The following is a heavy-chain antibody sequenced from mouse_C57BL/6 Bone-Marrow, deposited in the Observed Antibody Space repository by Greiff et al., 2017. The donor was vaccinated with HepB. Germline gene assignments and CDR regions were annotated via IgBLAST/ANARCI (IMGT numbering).Heavy chain of an antibody. J-gene: IGHJ2*01. CDR2: IHPNSGST. CDR1: GYTFTSYW. V-gene: IGHV1-64*01. Sequence: VQLQQPGAELVKPGASVKLSCKASGYTFTSYWMHWVKQRPGQGLEWIGMIHPNSGSTNYNEKFKSKATLTVDKSSSTAYMQLSSLTSEDSAVYYFAKAPYGSSYRFDYWGQGTTLTVSS. D-gene: IGHD1-1*01. CDR3: AKAPYGSSYRFDY.